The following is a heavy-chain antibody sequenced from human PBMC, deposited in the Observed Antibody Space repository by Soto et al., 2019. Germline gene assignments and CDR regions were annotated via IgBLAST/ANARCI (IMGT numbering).Heavy chain of an antibody. CDR1: GFTFSNYW. V-gene: IGHV3-7*01. CDR2: INPDGSEK. CDR3: ARVPRYCRDTICNPFCDY. D-gene: IGHD2-15*01. Sequence: GGSLRLSCGASGFTFSNYWMNWVRQAPGKGLEYLAYINPDGSEKYYVDSVKGRFTISRDNADNSLFLQLNSLTAADTAVYYCARVPRYCRDTICNPFCDYWGPGTMVTVSP. J-gene: IGHJ4*02.